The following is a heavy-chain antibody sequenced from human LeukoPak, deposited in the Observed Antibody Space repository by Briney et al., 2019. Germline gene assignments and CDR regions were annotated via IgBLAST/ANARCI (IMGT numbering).Heavy chain of an antibody. Sequence: SETLSLTCAVSGESISGGYYCGCLRPPPGKRLEMVGSIHRGGSTYYKPPLNRRATTSVTTSNNQSSKMLSATAAADAAVYYCARHLYDSSGYYPYYFEYWGQGTLVTVSS. D-gene: IGHD3-22*01. V-gene: IGHV4-38-2*01. CDR2: IHRGGST. J-gene: IGHJ4*02. CDR3: ARHLYDSSGYYPYYFEY. CDR1: GESISGGYY.